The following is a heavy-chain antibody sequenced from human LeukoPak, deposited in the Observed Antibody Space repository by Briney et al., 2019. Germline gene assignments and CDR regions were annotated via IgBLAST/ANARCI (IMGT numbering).Heavy chain of an antibody. Sequence: SETLSLTCTVSGGSISSYYWSWIRQPPGKGLEWIGYIYYSGSTNYNPSLKSRVTISVDTSKNQFSLKLSSVTAADTAVYYCARGGRYCSSTSCYRSGLDLWGQGTLVTVSS. CDR1: GGSISSYY. D-gene: IGHD2-2*01. CDR2: IYYSGST. J-gene: IGHJ5*02. CDR3: ARGGRYCSSTSCYRSGLDL. V-gene: IGHV4-59*01.